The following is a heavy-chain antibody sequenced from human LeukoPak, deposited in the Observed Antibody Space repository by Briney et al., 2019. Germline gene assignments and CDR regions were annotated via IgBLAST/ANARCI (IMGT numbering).Heavy chain of an antibody. CDR3: ARVGYCSSTSCYSPMDV. CDR2: INSDGSST. V-gene: IGHV3-74*01. Sequence: GGSLRLSCAASGFTFSSYAMSWVRQAPGKGLVWVSRINSDGSSTSYADSVKGRFTISRDNAKNTLYLQMNSLRAEDTAVYYCARVGYCSSTSCYSPMDVWGKGTTVTVSS. D-gene: IGHD2-2*02. CDR1: GFTFSSYA. J-gene: IGHJ6*03.